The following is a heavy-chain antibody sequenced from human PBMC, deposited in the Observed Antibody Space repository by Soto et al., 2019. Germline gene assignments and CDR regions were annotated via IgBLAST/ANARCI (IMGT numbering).Heavy chain of an antibody. CDR1: GGSISSGGYY. V-gene: IGHV4-31*03. Sequence: KPSETLSLTCTVSGGSISSGGYYWSWIRQHPGKGLEWIGYIYFSGSTYYNPSLKSRVTISVDTSKSHFSLRLTSVTAADTAVYYCASSSSSWRRFDSWGQGTLVTVSS. D-gene: IGHD6-13*01. CDR3: ASSSSSWRRFDS. J-gene: IGHJ5*01. CDR2: IYFSGST.